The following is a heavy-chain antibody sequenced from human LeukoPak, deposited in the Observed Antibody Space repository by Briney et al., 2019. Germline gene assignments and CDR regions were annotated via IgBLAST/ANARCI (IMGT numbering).Heavy chain of an antibody. CDR2: IKEDGSEK. V-gene: IGHV3-7*04. J-gene: IGHJ4*02. Sequence: QPGGSLRLSCAVSGFTFSSYWMSWVRQAPGKGLEWVANIKEDGSEKYYVDSVKGRFTVSRDNAKNSLYLQMNSLRAEDTAVYYCAREGSSSWPRKAPDYWGQGTLVTVSS. CDR3: AREGSSSWPRKAPDY. CDR1: GFTFSSYW. D-gene: IGHD6-13*01.